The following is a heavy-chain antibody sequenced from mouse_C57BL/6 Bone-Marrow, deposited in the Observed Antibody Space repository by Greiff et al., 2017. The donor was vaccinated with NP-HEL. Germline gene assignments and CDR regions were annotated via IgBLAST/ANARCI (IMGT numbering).Heavy chain of an antibody. CDR2: ISSGSSTI. Sequence: VKLMESGGGLVKPGGSLKLSCAASGFTFSDYGMHWVRQAPEKGLEWVAYISSGSSTIYYADTVKGRFTISRDNAKNTLFLQMTSLRSEDTAMYYCAKNYYGSSSFDYWGQGTTLTVSS. D-gene: IGHD1-1*01. CDR1: GFTFSDYG. V-gene: IGHV5-17*01. J-gene: IGHJ2*01. CDR3: AKNYYGSSSFDY.